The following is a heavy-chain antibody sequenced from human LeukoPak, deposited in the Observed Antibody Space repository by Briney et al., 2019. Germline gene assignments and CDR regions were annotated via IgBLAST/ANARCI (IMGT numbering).Heavy chain of an antibody. Sequence: PGGSLRLSCAASGFTFSDYYMNWIRQAPGKGLEWVSYISSSGSTIYYADSVKGRFTISRDNAKNSLYLQMNSLRAEDTAVYYCAKESVSVIVGATGFDYWGQGTMVTVSS. J-gene: IGHJ4*02. CDR1: GFTFSDYY. D-gene: IGHD1-26*01. CDR3: AKESVSVIVGATGFDY. V-gene: IGHV3-11*01. CDR2: ISSSGSTI.